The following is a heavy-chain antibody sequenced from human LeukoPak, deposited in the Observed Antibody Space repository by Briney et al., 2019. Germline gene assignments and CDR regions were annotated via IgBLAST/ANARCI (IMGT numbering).Heavy chain of an antibody. CDR2: INSDGSST. CDR3: ASVRPVAGTDC. Sequence: GGSLRLSCAASGFTFSSYWMHWVRQAPGKGLVWVSRINSDGSSTTYADSVMGRSTISRASAKNTLYLQMTSLNAEDTAVYYCASVRPVAGTDCWGQGIQLTVSS. D-gene: IGHD6-19*01. J-gene: IGHJ4*02. CDR1: GFTFSSYW. V-gene: IGHV3-74*01.